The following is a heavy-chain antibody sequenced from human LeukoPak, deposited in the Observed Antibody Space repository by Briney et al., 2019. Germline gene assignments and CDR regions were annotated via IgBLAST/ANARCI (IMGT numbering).Heavy chain of an antibody. V-gene: IGHV1-69*05. CDR1: GGTFSSYA. Sequence: SVKVSCKASGGTFSSYAISWVRQAPGQGLEWMGGIIPIFGTANYAQKFQGRVTITTDESTSTAYMELSSLRSEDTAVYYCAREGLHYGGNSGYRFDYWGQGTLVTVSS. D-gene: IGHD4-23*01. CDR3: AREGLHYGGNSGYRFDY. CDR2: IIPIFGTA. J-gene: IGHJ4*02.